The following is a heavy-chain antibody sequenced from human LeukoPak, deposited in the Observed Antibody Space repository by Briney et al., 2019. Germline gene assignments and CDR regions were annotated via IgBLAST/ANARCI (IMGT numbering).Heavy chain of an antibody. CDR2: IYPGDSDT. Sequence: GESLKISCKGSGYSFTSYWIVWVRQMPGKGLEWMGVIYPGDSDTRYSPSFQGQVTISADKSISTAYLQWSSLKASDTAMYYCARQGYDILTGYTRHNWFDPWGQGTLVTVSS. J-gene: IGHJ5*02. CDR1: GYSFTSYW. V-gene: IGHV5-51*01. D-gene: IGHD3-9*01. CDR3: ARQGYDILTGYTRHNWFDP.